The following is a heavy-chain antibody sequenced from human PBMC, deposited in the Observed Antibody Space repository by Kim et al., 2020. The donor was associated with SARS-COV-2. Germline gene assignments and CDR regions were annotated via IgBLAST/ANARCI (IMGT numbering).Heavy chain of an antibody. CDR2: IYPGDSDT. V-gene: IGHV5-51*01. J-gene: IGHJ4*02. D-gene: IGHD3-16*02. Sequence: GESLKISCKGSGYSFTSYWIGWVRQMPGKGLEWMGIIYPGDSDTRYSPSLQGQVTISADKSISTAYLQWSSLKASDTAMYYYARHLASRIMDTFGGVIARGFDYWGQGTRVTVSS. CDR1: GYSFTSYW. CDR3: ARHLASRIMDTFGGVIARGFDY.